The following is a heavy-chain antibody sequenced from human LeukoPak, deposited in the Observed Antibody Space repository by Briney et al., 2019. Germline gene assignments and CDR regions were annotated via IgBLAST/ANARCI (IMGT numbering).Heavy chain of an antibody. J-gene: IGHJ1*01. CDR1: GYTFTSYY. CDR2: INPSGGST. Sequence: GASVKVSCKASGYTFTSYYMHWVRQAPGQGLEWMGIINPSGGSTSYAQKFQGRVTMTRDMSTSTVYMELSSLRSEDTAVYYCARVGTAAIAQHWGQGTLVTVSS. D-gene: IGHD2-2*01. CDR3: ARVGTAAIAQH. V-gene: IGHV1-46*01.